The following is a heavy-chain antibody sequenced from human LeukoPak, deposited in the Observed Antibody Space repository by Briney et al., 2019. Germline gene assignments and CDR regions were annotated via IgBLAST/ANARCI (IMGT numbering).Heavy chain of an antibody. Sequence: GGSLRLSCAASGFAFSSYDMHWVRQATGKGLEWVSAIGTAGDTYYPGSVKGRFTISRENAKNSLYLQMNSLRAGDTAVYYCARLVDYYYGMDVWGQGTTVTVSS. J-gene: IGHJ6*02. CDR1: GFAFSSYD. V-gene: IGHV3-13*01. D-gene: IGHD2-15*01. CDR2: IGTAGDT. CDR3: ARLVDYYYGMDV.